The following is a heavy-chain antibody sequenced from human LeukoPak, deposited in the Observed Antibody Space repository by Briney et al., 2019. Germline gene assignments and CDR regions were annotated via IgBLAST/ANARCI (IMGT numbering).Heavy chain of an antibody. D-gene: IGHD6-19*01. J-gene: IGHJ4*02. CDR1: VFTFSNYA. CDR3: ARDSSGPAF. Sequence: GGSLRLSCAASVFTFSNYAMSWVRQAPGKGLEWVSALTTHGDRTYYADSVKGQFTISRDYSRNTLYLQMNSLRADDTAVYYCARDSSGPAFWGQGTPVTVSS. CDR2: LTTHGDRT. V-gene: IGHV3-23*01.